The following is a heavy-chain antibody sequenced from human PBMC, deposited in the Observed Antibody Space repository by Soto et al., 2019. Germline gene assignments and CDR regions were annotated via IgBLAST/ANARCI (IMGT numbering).Heavy chain of an antibody. V-gene: IGHV3-7*04. CDR1: GFTFSSYW. CDR2: IKQDGSEK. J-gene: IGHJ6*02. D-gene: IGHD3-22*01. Sequence: GSLRLSCAASGFTFSSYWMSWVRQAPGKGLEWVANIKQDGSEKYYVDSVKGRFTISRDNAKNSLYLQMNSLRAEDTAVHYCARFYYDSSGYLPSLYYYYSGMDVWGQGT. CDR3: ARFYYDSSGYLPSLYYYYSGMDV.